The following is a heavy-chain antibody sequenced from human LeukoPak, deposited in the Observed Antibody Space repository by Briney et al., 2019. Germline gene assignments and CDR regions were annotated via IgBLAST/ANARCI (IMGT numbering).Heavy chain of an antibody. J-gene: IGHJ4*02. V-gene: IGHV1-8*01. D-gene: IGHD2-15*01. CDR2: MNPNSGNT. Sequence: ASVKVSCKASGYTFTSYDINWVRQANGQGLEWMGWMNPNSGNTGYAQKFQGRVTMTRNTSISTAYMELSSLRSEDTAVYYCARVGGCSGGSCYRQFFDYWGQGTLVTVSS. CDR1: GYTFTSYD. CDR3: ARVGGCSGGSCYRQFFDY.